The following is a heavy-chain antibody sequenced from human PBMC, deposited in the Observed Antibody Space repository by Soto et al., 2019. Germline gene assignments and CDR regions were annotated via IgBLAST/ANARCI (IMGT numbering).Heavy chain of an antibody. CDR3: ARGGSLYWYFDL. J-gene: IGHJ2*01. V-gene: IGHV1-18*01. CDR2: IGGYKGNT. Sequence: ASVKVSCKASGYTFTNYGVSWVRQAPGQGLEWMGWIGGYKGNTNYAQKLQGRVTLTTDTSASTAYMELSSLRSEDTAVYYCARGGSLYWYFDLWGRGTLVTVSS. CDR1: GYTFTNYG. D-gene: IGHD1-26*01.